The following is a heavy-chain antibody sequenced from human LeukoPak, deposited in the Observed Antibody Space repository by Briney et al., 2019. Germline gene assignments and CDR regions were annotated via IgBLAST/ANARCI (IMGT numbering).Heavy chain of an antibody. CDR2: ISYDGSNK. CDR3: AREEVAAAGTYYGMDV. Sequence: GRSLRLSCAASGVTFSSYAMHWVRQAPGKGLEWVAVISYDGSNKYYADSVKGRFTISRDNSKNTLYLQMNSLRAEDTAVYYCAREEVAAAGTYYGMDVWGQGTTVTVSS. CDR1: GVTFSSYA. D-gene: IGHD6-13*01. J-gene: IGHJ6*02. V-gene: IGHV3-30-3*01.